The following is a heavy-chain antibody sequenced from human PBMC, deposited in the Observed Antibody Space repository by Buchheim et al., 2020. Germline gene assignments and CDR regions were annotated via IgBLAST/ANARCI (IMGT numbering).Heavy chain of an antibody. CDR3: ARDPSFSGYDVSYYFDY. Sequence: QVQLVESGGGVVQPGRSLRLSCAASGFTFSSYAMHWVRQAPGKGLEWVAVISYDGSNKYYADSVKGRFTISRDNSKNTLDMQMNSLRAEDTAVYYCARDPSFSGYDVSYYFDYWGQGTL. V-gene: IGHV3-30*04. CDR2: ISYDGSNK. D-gene: IGHD5-12*01. CDR1: GFTFSSYA. J-gene: IGHJ4*02.